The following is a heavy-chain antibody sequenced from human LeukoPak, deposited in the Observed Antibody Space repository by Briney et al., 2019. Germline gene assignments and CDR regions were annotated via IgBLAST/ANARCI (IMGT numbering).Heavy chain of an antibody. J-gene: IGHJ4*02. D-gene: IGHD3-9*01. CDR1: GASISNTRHY. CDR3: VRQDHDILTALQDY. V-gene: IGHV4-39*01. Sequence: SETLSLTCTVSGASISNTRHYWGWIRQPPGKGLEWIASIYHTGRSYYSPSLKTRVSLSIDNSNNQFSPKLTPVTAADTALYYCVRQDHDILTALQDYWGQGTLVTVSS. CDR2: IYHTGRS.